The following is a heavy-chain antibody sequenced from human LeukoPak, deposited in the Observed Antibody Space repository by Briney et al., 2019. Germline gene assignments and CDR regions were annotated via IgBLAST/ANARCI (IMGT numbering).Heavy chain of an antibody. CDR1: GFTFSSYA. J-gene: IGHJ4*02. Sequence: GGSLRLSCAASGFTFSSYAMSWVRQAPGKGLEWVSAISGSGGSTYYADSVKGRFTISRDNSKNTLYLQMNSLRAEDTAVYYCVRVSGSSPGFDYWGQGTLVTVSS. D-gene: IGHD1-26*01. CDR3: VRVSGSSPGFDY. V-gene: IGHV3-23*01. CDR2: ISGSGGST.